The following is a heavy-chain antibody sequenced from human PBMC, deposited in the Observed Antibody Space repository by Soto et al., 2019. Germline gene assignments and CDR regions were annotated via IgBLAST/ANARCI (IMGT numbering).Heavy chain of an antibody. Sequence: SETLSLICFVSGGSVQNGYHVWDWIRQTPGRGLEWPGYMYYTGATNYNPSLNRRVSTSVDTSKDQLSLHLTSLTAADTAVYYCARGGEPLGYYGLDVWGQGTTVTVSS. CDR2: MYYTGAT. J-gene: IGHJ6*02. CDR1: GGSVQNGYHV. CDR3: ARGGEPLGYYGLDV. V-gene: IGHV4-61*01.